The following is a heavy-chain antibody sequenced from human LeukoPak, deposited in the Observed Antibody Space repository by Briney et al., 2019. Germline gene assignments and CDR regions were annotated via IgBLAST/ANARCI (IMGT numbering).Heavy chain of an antibody. D-gene: IGHD3-22*01. CDR1: GDSLSSYI. V-gene: IGHV4-59*01. CDR3: ARYYYDSSYYWMFDP. Sequence: PSETLSLTCTVSGDSLSSYIWSWIRQPPGKGLEWIGYIYSSGNTNYNPSLKSRVTISVDTSKNQFSLELSSVTAADTAMYYCARYYYDSSYYWMFDPWGQGTLVTVSS. J-gene: IGHJ5*02. CDR2: IYSSGNT.